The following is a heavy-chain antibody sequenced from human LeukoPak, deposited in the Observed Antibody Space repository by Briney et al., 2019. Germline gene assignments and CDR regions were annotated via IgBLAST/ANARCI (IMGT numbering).Heavy chain of an antibody. CDR2: INYSGNT. Sequence: SETLSLTCTVPGGSISSSTYYWAWVRQPPGKGLEWIGSINYSGNTYYKSSLKSRVTISVDTSKNQFSLKLTSVTAADTAVYYCTRLTVGTTWGNYFDYWGQGTVVTVSS. D-gene: IGHD1-26*01. CDR3: TRLTVGTTWGNYFDY. V-gene: IGHV4-39*01. J-gene: IGHJ4*02. CDR1: GGSISSSTYY.